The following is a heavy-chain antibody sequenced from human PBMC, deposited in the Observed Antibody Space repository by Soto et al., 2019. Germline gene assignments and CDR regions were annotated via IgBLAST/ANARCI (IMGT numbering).Heavy chain of an antibody. CDR1: GYTFTSYA. CDR3: ARDPSYYGMDV. CDR2: INAGNGNT. J-gene: IGHJ6*02. Sequence: QVQLVQSGAEEKKPGASVKISCKASGYTFTSYAMHWVRQAPGQRLEWMGWINAGNGNTKYSQKFQGRVTITRDTSASTAYMELSSLRSEDTAVYYCARDPSYYGMDVWGQGTTVTVSS. V-gene: IGHV1-3*05.